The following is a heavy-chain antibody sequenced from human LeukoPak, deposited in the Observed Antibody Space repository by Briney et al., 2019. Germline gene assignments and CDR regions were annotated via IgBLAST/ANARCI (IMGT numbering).Heavy chain of an antibody. CDR2: IRSKANSYAT. D-gene: IGHD6-13*01. J-gene: IGHJ4*02. Sequence: PGGSLRLSCAASGFTFSGSAMHRVRQASGKGLEWVGRIRSKANSYATAYAASVKGRFTISRDDSKNTAYLQMNSLKTEDTAVYYCTLRSSSWWNFDYWGQGTLVTVSS. V-gene: IGHV3-73*01. CDR1: GFTFSGSA. CDR3: TLRSSSWWNFDY.